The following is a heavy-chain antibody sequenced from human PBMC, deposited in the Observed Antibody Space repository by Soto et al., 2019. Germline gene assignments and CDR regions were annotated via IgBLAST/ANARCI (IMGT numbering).Heavy chain of an antibody. CDR2: IWYDGSNK. J-gene: IGHJ3*02. V-gene: IGHV3-33*01. D-gene: IGHD1-26*01. CDR3: AREDGATDAFDI. Sequence: QVQLVESGGGVVQPGRSLRLSCAASGFTFSSYGMHWVRQAPGKGLEWVAVIWYDGSNKYYADSVKGRFTISRDNSKNTLYLQMNSLRAEDTAVYYCAREDGATDAFDIWGQGTMVTVSS. CDR1: GFTFSSYG.